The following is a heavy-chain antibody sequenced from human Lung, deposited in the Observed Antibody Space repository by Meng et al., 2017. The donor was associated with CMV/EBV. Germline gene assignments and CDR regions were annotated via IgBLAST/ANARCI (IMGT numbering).Heavy chain of an antibody. CDR1: GYAFISYD. CDR2: MNPNSGKT. D-gene: IGHD4-23*01. J-gene: IGHJ6*02. Sequence: SVXVSXXASGYAFISYDINWVRQATGQGLEWMGWMNPNSGKTGYAQKFQGRVTITRDISINTAYMEVSSLRSEDTAVYFCARAGGNSNYYYGMDVWGQGTXVPVAS. V-gene: IGHV1-8*03. CDR3: ARAGGNSNYYYGMDV.